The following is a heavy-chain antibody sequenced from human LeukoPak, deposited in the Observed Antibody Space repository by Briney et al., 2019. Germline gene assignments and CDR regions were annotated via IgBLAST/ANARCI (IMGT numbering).Heavy chain of an antibody. V-gene: IGHV4-4*07. J-gene: IGHJ4*02. CDR1: GGSTSSYY. D-gene: IGHD6-19*01. Sequence: SQTLSLTCTVSGGSTSSYYWNWIRQPAGKGLEWVGRIQSSGSTNYNPSLKSRLTMSIDTSTNQFSLKLSSVTAADTAVYYCARDGGSGWYNYWGQGTLVTVSS. CDR2: IQSSGST. CDR3: ARDGGSGWYNY.